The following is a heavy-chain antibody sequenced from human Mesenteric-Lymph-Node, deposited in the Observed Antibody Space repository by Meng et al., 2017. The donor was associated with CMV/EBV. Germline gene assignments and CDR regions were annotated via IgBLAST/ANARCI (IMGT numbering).Heavy chain of an antibody. CDR1: GFTFNNYA. Sequence: GGSLRLSCAASGFTFNNYAMTWVRQAPGKGLEWVSAISGSGGSTYYADSVKGRFTISRDNSKNTLYLQMNSLRAEDTAVYYCAKFHCSSTSCYTQYYYGMDVWGQGTTVTVSS. D-gene: IGHD2-2*02. CDR2: ISGSGGST. CDR3: AKFHCSSTSCYTQYYYGMDV. V-gene: IGHV3-23*01. J-gene: IGHJ6*02.